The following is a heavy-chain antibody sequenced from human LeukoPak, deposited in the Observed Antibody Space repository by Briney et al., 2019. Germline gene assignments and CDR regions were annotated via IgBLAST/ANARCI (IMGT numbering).Heavy chain of an antibody. CDR1: GYTFGSHG. J-gene: IGHJ5*02. CDR2: ISGYNGNT. CDR3: ARDMWDDWNDPNWLDA. D-gene: IGHD1-1*01. V-gene: IGHV1-18*01. Sequence: ASVKVSCKASGYTFGSHGITWVRQAPGQGLEWTGWISGYNGNTNFAQKFQGRATMTTDTSTSTAYMELRSLRSDDTAVYYCARDMWDDWNDPNWLDAWGQGTLVTVSS.